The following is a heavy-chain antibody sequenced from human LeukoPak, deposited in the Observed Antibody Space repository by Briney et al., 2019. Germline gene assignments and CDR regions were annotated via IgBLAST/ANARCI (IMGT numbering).Heavy chain of an antibody. Sequence: SETLSLTCTLFGGSISNRPYYWGWVRQPPGKGLEWIGSIYYSGSTYHNPSLKSRVSISVDTSKNEFSLKLNSVAAADTAVYYCVGQYYDTVTDYWGDTFDIWGQGTMVTVSS. V-gene: IGHV4-39*01. J-gene: IGHJ3*02. D-gene: IGHD3-9*01. CDR1: GGSISNRPYY. CDR3: VGQYYDTVTDYWGDTFDI. CDR2: IYYSGST.